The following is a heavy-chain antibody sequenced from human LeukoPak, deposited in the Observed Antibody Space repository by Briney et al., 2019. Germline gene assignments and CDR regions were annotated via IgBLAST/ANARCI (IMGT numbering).Heavy chain of an antibody. CDR1: GGSIGSYY. Sequence: SETLSLTCTVSGGSIGSYYWSWIRQPPGKGLEWIGYIYYSGSTNYNPSLKSRVTISVDTSKNQFSLKLSSVTAADTAVYYCARERYDILTGYPLFDYWGQGTLVTVSS. J-gene: IGHJ4*02. CDR3: ARERYDILTGYPLFDY. V-gene: IGHV4-59*01. CDR2: IYYSGST. D-gene: IGHD3-9*01.